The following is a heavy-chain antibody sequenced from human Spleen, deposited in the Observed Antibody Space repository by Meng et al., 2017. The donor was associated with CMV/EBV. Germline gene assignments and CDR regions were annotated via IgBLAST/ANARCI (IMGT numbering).Heavy chain of an antibody. D-gene: IGHD6-6*01. Sequence: ASGDIFSSSYFHWVRQAPGQGLDWVGMVSLKGERPKYAQKFKGRVTLTRDTSTRTFYMELSSLVSEDTAVYYCARMFAASSGWFDPWGQGTLVTVSS. CDR3: ARMFAASSGWFDP. CDR1: GDIFSSSY. V-gene: IGHV1-46*01. CDR2: VSLKGERP. J-gene: IGHJ5*02.